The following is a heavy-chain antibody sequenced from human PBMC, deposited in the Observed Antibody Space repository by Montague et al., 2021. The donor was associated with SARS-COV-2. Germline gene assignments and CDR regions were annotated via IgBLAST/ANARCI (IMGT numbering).Heavy chain of an antibody. V-gene: IGHV6-1*01. Sequence: CAISGDSVAELRRRWEENRQELQSHFHLVCRLFHGNKWYNDYAVXVKIRITINPDTSKNKFSLHLNSVTPEDTAVYYCARGDEEQWLVHYDYYGMDVWGQWTTVTVSS. CDR2: LFHGNKWYN. J-gene: IGHJ6*02. CDR3: ARGDEEQWLVHYDYYGMDV. D-gene: IGHD6-19*01. CDR1: GDSVAELRRR.